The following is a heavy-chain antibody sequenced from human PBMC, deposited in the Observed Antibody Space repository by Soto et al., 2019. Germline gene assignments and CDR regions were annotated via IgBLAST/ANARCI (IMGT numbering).Heavy chain of an antibody. J-gene: IGHJ4*02. D-gene: IGHD5-12*01. CDR2: IYYSGTT. V-gene: IGHV4-31*03. CDR1: DGSISSGGYY. Sequence: QVQLQESGPGLVKPSQTLSLTCTVSDGSISSGGYYWSWIRQHPGKGLEWIGYIYYSGTTYYNPSLKSRVAISIDTSKDHFSLNLNSVTAADTAVYYCARSDGYNFDYWGQGTLVTVSS. CDR3: ARSDGYNFDY.